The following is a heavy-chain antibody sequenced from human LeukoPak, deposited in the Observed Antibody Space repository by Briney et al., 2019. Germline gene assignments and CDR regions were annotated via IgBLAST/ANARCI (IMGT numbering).Heavy chain of an antibody. CDR2: MNPNSGNT. CDR3: ARMSYYDSSGDNWFDP. D-gene: IGHD3-22*01. J-gene: IGHJ5*02. V-gene: IGHV1-8*02. CDR1: GYTFTSYG. Sequence: ASAKVSCKASGYTFTSYGISWVRQATGQGLEWMGWMNPNSGNTGYAQKFQGRVTMTRNTSISTAYMELSSLRSEDTAVYYCARMSYYDSSGDNWFDPWGQGTLVTVSS.